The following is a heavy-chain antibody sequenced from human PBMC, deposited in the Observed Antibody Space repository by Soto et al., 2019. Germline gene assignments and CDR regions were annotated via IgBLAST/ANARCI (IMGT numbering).Heavy chain of an antibody. CDR3: ARVRAAVAGTEGEFDY. CDR1: GGSISSGGYY. Sequence: QVQLQESGPGLVKPSQTLSLTCSVSGGSISSGGYYWSWIRQHPGKGLEWIGYISHSGSTYYNPSLKRRVTAPVDTAKNHFALTLSSVTAADTAVYYCARVRAAVAGTEGEFDYWGQGTLVTVSS. D-gene: IGHD6-19*01. CDR2: ISHSGST. V-gene: IGHV4-31*03. J-gene: IGHJ4*02.